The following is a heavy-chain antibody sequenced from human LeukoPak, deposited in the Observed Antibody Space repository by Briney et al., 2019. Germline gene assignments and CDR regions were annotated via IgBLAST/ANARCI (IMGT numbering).Heavy chain of an antibody. Sequence: GGSLRLSCSASGLTLSEYWMHWVRQIPGEGLVWVSRIDSDGSGTSYADSVKGRFTISRDDVKNMLYLQMNSLRVEDTGLYYCSTVEHFWGQGTLVTVSS. CDR1: GLTLSEYW. J-gene: IGHJ4*02. V-gene: IGHV3-74*01. CDR3: STVEHF. CDR2: IDSDGSGT. D-gene: IGHD1/OR15-1a*01.